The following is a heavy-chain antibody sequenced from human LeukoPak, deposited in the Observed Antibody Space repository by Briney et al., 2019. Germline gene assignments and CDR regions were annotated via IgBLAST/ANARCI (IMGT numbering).Heavy chain of an antibody. D-gene: IGHD1-7*01. Sequence: SQTLSLTCTVSGGSISSGGYYWSWIRQPPGKGLEWIGYIYHSGSTYYNPSLKSRVTISVDRSKNQFSLKLSSVTAADTAVYYCARGWGKLELQDYYYFDYWGQGTLVTVSS. CDR1: GGSISSGGYY. CDR3: ARGWGKLELQDYYYFDY. CDR2: IYHSGST. J-gene: IGHJ4*02. V-gene: IGHV4-30-2*01.